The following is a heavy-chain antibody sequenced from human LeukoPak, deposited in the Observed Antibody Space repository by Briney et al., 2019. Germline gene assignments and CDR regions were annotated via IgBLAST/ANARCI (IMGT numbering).Heavy chain of an antibody. Sequence: GGSLRLSCAGSGFPFSIYGMNWVRQAPGKGLEWVSGISPGGGPTYYADSVKGRFTISRDNSKNTLYLQMNSLRAEDTAVYYCAKDSLGYCSGGSCYDFDYWGQGTLVTVSS. CDR2: ISPGGGPT. D-gene: IGHD2-15*01. J-gene: IGHJ4*02. CDR1: GFPFSIYG. CDR3: AKDSLGYCSGGSCYDFDY. V-gene: IGHV3-23*01.